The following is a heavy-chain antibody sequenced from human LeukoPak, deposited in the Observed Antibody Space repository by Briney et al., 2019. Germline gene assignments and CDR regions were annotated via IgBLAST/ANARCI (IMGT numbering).Heavy chain of an antibody. CDR1: GFTFSSYA. Sequence: GGSLRLSCAASGFTFSSYAMHWVRQAPGKGLEWVAVISYDGSNKYYADSVKGRFTISRDNSKNTLYLQMNSLRAEDTAVYYCAREGRFLEWLSHDAFDIWGQGTMVTVSS. V-gene: IGHV3-30-3*01. D-gene: IGHD3-3*01. CDR2: ISYDGSNK. J-gene: IGHJ3*02. CDR3: AREGRFLEWLSHDAFDI.